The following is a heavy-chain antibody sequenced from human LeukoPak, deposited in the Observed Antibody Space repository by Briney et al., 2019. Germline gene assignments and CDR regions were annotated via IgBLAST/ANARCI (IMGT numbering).Heavy chain of an antibody. V-gene: IGHV3-30*02. J-gene: IGHJ6*03. CDR2: MWYDGTNK. Sequence: PVGSLRLSCAASGFTFSSYGMHWVRQAPGKGLEWVALMWYDGTNKYYANSVMGRFTISRDNSKNTLYLQMNSLRVEDTAVYYCAKDQGITVAGRGYMDVWGKGTTVTVSS. D-gene: IGHD6-19*01. CDR1: GFTFSSYG. CDR3: AKDQGITVAGRGYMDV.